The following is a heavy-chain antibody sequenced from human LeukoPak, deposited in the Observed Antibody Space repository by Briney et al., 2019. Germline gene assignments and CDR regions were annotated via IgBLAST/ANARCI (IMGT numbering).Heavy chain of an antibody. J-gene: IGHJ4*02. CDR2: INAGNGNT. D-gene: IGHD3-3*01. Sequence: ASVKVSCKASGYTFSSYAMHWVRQAPGQRLEWMGWINAGNGNTKYSQKFQGRVTITRDTSASTAYMELSSLRSEDTAVYYCARQSNPSSYYDFWSGYYKYWGQGTLVTVSS. CDR3: ARQSNPSSYYDFWSGYYKY. V-gene: IGHV1-3*01. CDR1: GYTFSSYA.